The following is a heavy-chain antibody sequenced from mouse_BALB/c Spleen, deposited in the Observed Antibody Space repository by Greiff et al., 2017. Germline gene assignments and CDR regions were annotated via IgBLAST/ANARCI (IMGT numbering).Heavy chain of an antibody. CDR3: ARWDYGNGDYAMDY. V-gene: IGHV1S56*01. J-gene: IGHJ4*01. CDR2: IYPGNVNT. D-gene: IGHD2-1*01. Sequence: LVESGPELVKPGASVRISCKASGYTFTSYYIHWVKQRPGQGLEWIGWIYPGNVNTKYNEKFKGKATLTADKSSSTAYMQLSSLTSEDSAVYFCARWDYGNGDYAMDYWGQGTSVTVSS. CDR1: GYTFTSYY.